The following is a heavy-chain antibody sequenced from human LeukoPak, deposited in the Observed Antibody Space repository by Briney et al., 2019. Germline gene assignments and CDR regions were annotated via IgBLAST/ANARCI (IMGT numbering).Heavy chain of an antibody. CDR3: ARGPRGAYSSGLYYFDY. J-gene: IGHJ4*02. V-gene: IGHV4-61*01. D-gene: IGHD6-19*01. CDR2: ISYSGST. Sequence: SETLSLTCTVSGGSVSTDNYYWSWIRQPPGKGLEWIGFISYSGSTTYNPSLKSRITISVDTSKNQFSLKLSSVTAADTAVYYCARGPRGAYSSGLYYFDYWGQGTLVTVSS. CDR1: GGSVSTDNYY.